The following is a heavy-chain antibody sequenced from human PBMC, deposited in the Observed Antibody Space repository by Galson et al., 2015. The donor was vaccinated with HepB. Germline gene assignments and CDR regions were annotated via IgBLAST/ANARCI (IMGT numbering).Heavy chain of an antibody. CDR3: ARGVTWYCSSTSCPGWFDP. V-gene: IGHV1-46*01. CDR2: INPSGGST. Sequence: SVKVSCKASGYTFTSYYMHWVRQAPGQGLEWMGIINPSGGSTSYAQKFQGRVTMTRDTSTSTVYMELSSLRSEDTAVYYCARGVTWYCSSTSCPGWFDPWGQGTLVTVSS. D-gene: IGHD2-2*01. J-gene: IGHJ5*02. CDR1: GYTFTSYY.